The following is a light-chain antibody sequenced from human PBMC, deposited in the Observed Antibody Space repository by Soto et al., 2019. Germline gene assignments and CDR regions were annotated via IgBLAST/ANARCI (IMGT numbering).Light chain of an antibody. CDR2: GAS. V-gene: IGKV3-15*01. CDR3: QHYNNWPRGT. CDR1: QSVEFY. J-gene: IGKJ1*01. Sequence: EIVMTQSLGTLSVSPGESATLSCRANQSVEFYLAWYQHKPGQAPRLLIYGASNRATGVPARFSGSGSGTEFTLTISNVQSEDCAIYYCQHYNNWPRGTFGQGTKVDIK.